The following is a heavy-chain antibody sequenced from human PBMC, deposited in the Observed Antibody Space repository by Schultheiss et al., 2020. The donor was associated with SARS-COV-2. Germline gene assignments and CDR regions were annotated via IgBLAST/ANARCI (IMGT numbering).Heavy chain of an antibody. CDR2: IYYSGST. D-gene: IGHD4-17*01. Sequence: SETLSLTCTVSGGSISSGGYYWSWIRQHPGKGLEWIGSIYYSGSTYYNPSLKSRVTMSRDTSKNQFSLKLSSVTAADTAVYYCARDKMTTVTGPYYYGMDVWGQGTTVTVSS. V-gene: IGHV4-39*07. J-gene: IGHJ6*02. CDR3: ARDKMTTVTGPYYYGMDV. CDR1: GGSISSGGYY.